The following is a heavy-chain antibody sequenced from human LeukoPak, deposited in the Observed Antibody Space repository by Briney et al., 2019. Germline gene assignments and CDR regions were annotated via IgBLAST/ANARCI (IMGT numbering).Heavy chain of an antibody. J-gene: IGHJ4*02. CDR3: ARVGSSGWYVHPTLDY. CDR1: GYTFSGYY. Sequence: ASVKVSXKASGYTFSGYYIHWVRQAPGQGLEWMSWINPSNGDTNYAQKFQGRVTMTRDTSISTAYMELTRLISDDTAVYYCARVGSSGWYVHPTLDYWGQGTLVTVSS. V-gene: IGHV1-2*02. CDR2: INPSNGDT. D-gene: IGHD6-19*01.